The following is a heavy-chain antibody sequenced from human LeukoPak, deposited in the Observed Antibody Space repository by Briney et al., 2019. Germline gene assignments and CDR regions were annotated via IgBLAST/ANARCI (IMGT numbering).Heavy chain of an antibody. CDR3: AKDTEMATLI. J-gene: IGHJ4*02. CDR1: GFTFSSYG. D-gene: IGHD5-24*01. V-gene: IGHV3-30*18. CDR2: ISYDGSNK. Sequence: PAGSLRLSCAASGFTFSSYGMHWVRQAPGKGLEWVAVISYDGSNKYYADSVKGRFTISRDNSKNTLYLQMNSLRAEDTAVYYCAKDTEMATLIRGQGTLVTVSS.